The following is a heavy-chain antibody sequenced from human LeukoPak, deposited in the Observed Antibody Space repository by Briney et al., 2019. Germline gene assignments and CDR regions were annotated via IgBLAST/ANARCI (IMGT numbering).Heavy chain of an antibody. Sequence: SETLSLTCTVSGGSISSNNYYWGWIRQPPGKGLEWIGNIYFTGSTYYNPSLKSRVTISVDTSKNQFSLKLSSVTAADTAVYYCARPIVGDYYYMDVWGKGTTVTVSS. CDR1: GGSISSNNYY. D-gene: IGHD2-15*01. CDR3: ARPIVGDYYYMDV. J-gene: IGHJ6*03. V-gene: IGHV4-39*07. CDR2: IYFTGST.